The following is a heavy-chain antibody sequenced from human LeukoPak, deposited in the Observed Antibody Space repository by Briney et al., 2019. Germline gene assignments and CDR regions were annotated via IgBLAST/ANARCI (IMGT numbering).Heavy chain of an antibody. CDR2: IYYSGST. Sequence: NSSETLSLTCTVSGGSISSSSYYWGWIRQPPGKGLEWIGSIYYSGSTYYNPSLKSRVTISVDTSKNQFSLKLSSVTAADTAVYYCARDNYDFWSGYYHFDYWGQGTLVTVSS. V-gene: IGHV4-39*07. D-gene: IGHD3-3*01. CDR1: GGSISSSSYY. J-gene: IGHJ4*02. CDR3: ARDNYDFWSGYYHFDY.